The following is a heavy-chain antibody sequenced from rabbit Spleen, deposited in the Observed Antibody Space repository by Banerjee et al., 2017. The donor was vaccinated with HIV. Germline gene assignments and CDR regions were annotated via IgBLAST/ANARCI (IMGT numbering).Heavy chain of an antibody. Sequence: QSLEESGGDLVTPGGSLTLSCKASGIDFSSYGINWVRQAPGKGLEWIACINTITGKSVYASWAKGRFIMSRTSSTTVTLQMTSLTAADTATYFCARDLVAVIGWNFNLWGPGTLVTVS. CDR2: INTITGKS. D-gene: IGHD1-1*01. CDR1: GIDFSSYG. J-gene: IGHJ4*01. CDR3: ARDLVAVIGWNFNL. V-gene: IGHV1S40*01.